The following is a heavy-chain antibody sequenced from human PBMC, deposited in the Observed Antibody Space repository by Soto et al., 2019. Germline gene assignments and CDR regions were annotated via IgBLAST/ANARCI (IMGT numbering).Heavy chain of an antibody. Sequence: GGSLRLSCAASGFTFSSYSMNWVRQAPGKGLEWVSSVSSSSSYIYYADSVKGRFTISRDNAKNSLYLQMNSLRAEDTAVYYCARAGEYSSSSFDYWGQGTLVTVSS. D-gene: IGHD6-6*01. CDR1: GFTFSSYS. V-gene: IGHV3-21*01. CDR2: VSSSSSYI. J-gene: IGHJ4*02. CDR3: ARAGEYSSSSFDY.